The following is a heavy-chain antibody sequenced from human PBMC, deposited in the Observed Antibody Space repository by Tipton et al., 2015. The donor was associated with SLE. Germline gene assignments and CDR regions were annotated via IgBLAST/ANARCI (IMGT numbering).Heavy chain of an antibody. CDR2: IHHSGSI. Sequence: TLSLTCTISGGSISTYHWSWLRQSPGKGLEWIGYIHHSGSINYNPSLKSRVTISVDTSKNQFSLKLSSVTAADTAVYYCARRSWWGQGAFDIWGQGTMVTVSS. J-gene: IGHJ3*02. D-gene: IGHD2-8*02. V-gene: IGHV4-59*08. CDR3: ARRSWWGQGAFDI. CDR1: GGSISTYH.